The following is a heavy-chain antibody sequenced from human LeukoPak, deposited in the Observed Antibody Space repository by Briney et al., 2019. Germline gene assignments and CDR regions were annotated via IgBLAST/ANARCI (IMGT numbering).Heavy chain of an antibody. CDR1: GGSISSYY. CDR3: ARVTYYYDSSGRTNWFDP. Sequence: SETLSLTCTVSGGSISSYYWSWIRQPPGKGLEWIGYIYYSGSTNYNPSLKSRVTTSVDTSKNQFSLKLSSVTAADTAVYYCARVTYYYDSSGRTNWFDPWGQGTLVTVSS. V-gene: IGHV4-59*01. D-gene: IGHD3-22*01. J-gene: IGHJ5*02. CDR2: IYYSGST.